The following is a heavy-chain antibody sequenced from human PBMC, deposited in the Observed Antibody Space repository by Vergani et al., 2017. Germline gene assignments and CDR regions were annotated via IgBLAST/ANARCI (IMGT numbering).Heavy chain of an antibody. CDR3: ARDYRLHYNRFDP. CDR1: GFTFNLYG. J-gene: IGHJ5*02. Sequence: QVQLVESGGGVVQPGRSLRLSCAASGFTFNLYGMHWVRQAPGKGLEWVSVTLYDGNNKQYADSVKGRITISRDNSKSTMYMQMNSLRDEDTGVYYCARDYRLHYNRFDPWGQGTLVTVSS. V-gene: IGHV3-33*01. CDR2: TLYDGNNK. D-gene: IGHD1-14*01.